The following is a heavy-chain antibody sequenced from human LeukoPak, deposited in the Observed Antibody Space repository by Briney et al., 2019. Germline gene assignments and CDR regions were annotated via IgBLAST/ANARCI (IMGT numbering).Heavy chain of an antibody. V-gene: IGHV4-4*07. Sequence: SETLSLTCTVSGGSISSYYWSWVRQPPGKGLEWIGRIYTSGSTNYNRSLKIRVTMSVDTSKNQFSLKLSSGTAADTAVYYCASDNYGAIDYWGQGTLVTVSS. CDR2: IYTSGST. CDR3: ASDNYGAIDY. J-gene: IGHJ4*02. D-gene: IGHD4-17*01. CDR1: GGSISSYY.